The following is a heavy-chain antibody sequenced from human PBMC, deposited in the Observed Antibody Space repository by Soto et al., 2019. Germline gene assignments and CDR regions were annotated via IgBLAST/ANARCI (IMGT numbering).Heavy chain of an antibody. CDR2: IYYSGST. Sequence: QVQLQESGPGLVKPSQTLSLTCTVSGGSISSGDYYWSWIRQPPGKGLEWIGYIYYSGSTYYNPSLKGRGNISVDTSKRQFALELSSVTAADPAVYYCARVKMATLCFDYWGQGTLVTVSS. CDR1: GGSISSGDYY. V-gene: IGHV4-30-4*01. D-gene: IGHD5-12*01. J-gene: IGHJ4*02. CDR3: ARVKMATLCFDY.